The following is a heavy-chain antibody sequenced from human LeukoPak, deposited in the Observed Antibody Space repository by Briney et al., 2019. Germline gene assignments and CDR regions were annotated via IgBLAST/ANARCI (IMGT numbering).Heavy chain of an antibody. Sequence: SETLSLTCTVSGGSISSSSYYWGWIRQPPGKGLEWIGGIYYSGSTYYNPSLKSRVTISVDTSKSQFSLKLSSVTAADTAVYYCARSISTVTTYDYWGQGTLVTVSS. V-gene: IGHV4-39*01. J-gene: IGHJ4*02. CDR3: ARSISTVTTYDY. CDR2: IYYSGST. D-gene: IGHD4-17*01. CDR1: GGSISSSSYY.